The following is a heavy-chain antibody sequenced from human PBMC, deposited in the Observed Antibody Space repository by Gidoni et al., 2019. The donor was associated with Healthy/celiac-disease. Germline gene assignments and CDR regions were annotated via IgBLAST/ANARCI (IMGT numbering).Heavy chain of an antibody. Sequence: EVQLAQSGAEVKQPGESLQISCKGSGYSFTSYWIGWVRQMPGKDLEWMEIICPGDSDTRYSPSFQGQVTISADKSISTAYLQGSSLKASDTAMYYCARHSQAVAGTGGFDYWGQGTLVTVSS. CDR2: ICPGDSDT. CDR1: GYSFTSYW. D-gene: IGHD6-19*01. J-gene: IGHJ4*02. V-gene: IGHV5-51*01. CDR3: ARHSQAVAGTGGFDY.